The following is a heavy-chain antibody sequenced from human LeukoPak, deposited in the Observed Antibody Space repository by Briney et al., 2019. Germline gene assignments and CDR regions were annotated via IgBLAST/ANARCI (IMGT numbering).Heavy chain of an antibody. CDR3: ARAGAIVVVPAENWFDP. Sequence: GASVKVSCKASGYTFTDYYMHWVRQAPGQGLECMGWINPNSGGTNYAQKFQGRVTMTRDTSISTAYMELSGLRSDDTAVYYCARAGAIVVVPAENWFDPWGQGTLVTVSS. CDR1: GYTFTDYY. D-gene: IGHD2-2*01. CDR2: INPNSGGT. V-gene: IGHV1-2*02. J-gene: IGHJ5*02.